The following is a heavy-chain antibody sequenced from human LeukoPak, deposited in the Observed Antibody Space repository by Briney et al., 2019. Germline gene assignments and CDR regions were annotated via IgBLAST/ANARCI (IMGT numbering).Heavy chain of an antibody. Sequence: GGSLRLSCAASGFTFSDYYMSWIRQAPGKGLEWVSYISSSGNTIDYADSVRGRFTISRDNAKNSLYLQMNGLRAEDTAVYYCARGGRDGDNYAIDYWGQGTPVTVSS. J-gene: IGHJ4*02. D-gene: IGHD5-24*01. V-gene: IGHV3-11*04. CDR2: ISSSGNTI. CDR1: GFTFSDYY. CDR3: ARGGRDGDNYAIDY.